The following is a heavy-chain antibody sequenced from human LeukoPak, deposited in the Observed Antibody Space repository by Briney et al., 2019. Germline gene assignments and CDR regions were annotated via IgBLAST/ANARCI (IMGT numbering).Heavy chain of an antibody. Sequence: SVKVSCEASGGTFSSYAISWVRQAPGQGLEWMGRIIPIFGTANYAQKFQGRVTITTDESTSTAYMELSSLRSEDTTVYYCASNSRGYSYGDALDYWGQGTLVTVSS. J-gene: IGHJ4*02. D-gene: IGHD5-18*01. V-gene: IGHV1-69*05. CDR2: IIPIFGTA. CDR1: GGTFSSYA. CDR3: ASNSRGYSYGDALDY.